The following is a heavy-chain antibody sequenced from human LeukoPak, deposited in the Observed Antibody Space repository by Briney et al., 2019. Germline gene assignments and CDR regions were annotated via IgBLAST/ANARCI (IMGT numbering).Heavy chain of an antibody. J-gene: IGHJ4*02. D-gene: IGHD5-24*01. CDR1: GFTFSDYV. CDR2: ISRSSDVI. CDR3: ARGPSRDGYNLSGEKSYYFDY. V-gene: IGHV3-48*01. Sequence: GGSLRLSCAASGFTFSDYVMNWARQAPGKGLEWVSHISRSSDVIFYADSVKGRFTISRDNAKNSLYLQMSSLRVEDTAVYYCARGPSRDGYNLSGEKSYYFDYWGQGTLVTVSS.